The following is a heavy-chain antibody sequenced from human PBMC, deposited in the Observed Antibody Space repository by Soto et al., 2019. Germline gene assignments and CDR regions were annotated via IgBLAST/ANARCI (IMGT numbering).Heavy chain of an antibody. D-gene: IGHD5-18*01. Sequence: GASVKVSCKASGFTFTSSAVQWVRQARGQRIEWIGWIVVGSGNTNYAQKFQERVTITRDMSTSTAYMELSSLRSEDTAVYYCAADPYSWIQLWSQFDYCGQGSLVTVSS. CDR2: IVVGSGNT. V-gene: IGHV1-58*01. J-gene: IGHJ4*02. CDR1: GFTFTSSA. CDR3: AADPYSWIQLWSQFDY.